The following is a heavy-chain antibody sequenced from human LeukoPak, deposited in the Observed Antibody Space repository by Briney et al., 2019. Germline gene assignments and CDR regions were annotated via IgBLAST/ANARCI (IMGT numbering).Heavy chain of an antibody. J-gene: IGHJ3*01. CDR2: ISFDATRE. CDR1: GFTFSNYA. CDR3: ARFKVGSNATQKNAFDV. Sequence: GGSLRLSCAASGFTFSNYAMHWVRQAPGKGLEWVAVISFDATREYFGKSVKGRFTISRDNSKSTLFLQMHSLRVEDTALYFCARFKVGSNATQKNAFDVWGRGTVVTVSS. D-gene: IGHD1-26*01. V-gene: IGHV3-30*17.